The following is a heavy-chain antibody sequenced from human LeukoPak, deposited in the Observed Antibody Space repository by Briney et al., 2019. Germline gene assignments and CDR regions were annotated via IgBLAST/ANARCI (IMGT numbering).Heavy chain of an antibody. CDR2: INPSCGST. J-gene: IGHJ5*02. Sequence: ASVKVSCKASGYTFTSYYMHWVRQAPGQGLEWMGIINPSCGSTSYAQKFQGRVTMNRDTSTSTVYMELSSLRSEDTAVYYCARDKSDDILTGYYNAPWFDPWGQGTLVTVSS. D-gene: IGHD3-9*01. CDR3: ARDKSDDILTGYYNAPWFDP. CDR1: GYTFTSYY. V-gene: IGHV1-46*01.